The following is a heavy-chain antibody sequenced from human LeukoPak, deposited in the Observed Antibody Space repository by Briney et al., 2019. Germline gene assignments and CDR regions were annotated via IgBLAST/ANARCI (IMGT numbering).Heavy chain of an antibody. V-gene: IGHV3-23*01. CDR3: AKVDSSGYYEVWYFDY. D-gene: IGHD3-22*01. CDR2: ISGSGGST. J-gene: IGHJ4*02. CDR1: GFTFSSYA. Sequence: GGSLRLSCAASGFTFSSYAMSWVRQAPGKGLEWVSAISGSGGSTYYADSVKGRFTISRDNSKNTQYLQMNSLRAEDTAVYYCAKVDSSGYYEVWYFDYWGQGTLVTVSS.